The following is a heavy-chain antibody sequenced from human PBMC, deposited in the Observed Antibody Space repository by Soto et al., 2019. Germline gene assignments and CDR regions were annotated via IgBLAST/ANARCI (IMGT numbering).Heavy chain of an antibody. CDR3: AKVLSIIVADSFDI. V-gene: IGHV3-23*01. Sequence: GGSLRLSCAASGFTFSSCAMGWVRQAPGKGLEWVSAISDSGGSTYYADSVKGRFTISRDNSKNTLYMQMNSLRAEDTAIYYCAKVLSIIVADSFDIWGQGTMVTVSS. CDR1: GFTFSSCA. J-gene: IGHJ3*02. CDR2: ISDSGGST. D-gene: IGHD3-22*01.